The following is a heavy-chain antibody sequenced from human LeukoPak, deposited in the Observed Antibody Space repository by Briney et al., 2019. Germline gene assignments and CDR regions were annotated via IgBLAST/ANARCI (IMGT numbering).Heavy chain of an antibody. CDR2: INPNGGST. Sequence: GASVKVSCKASGYTFTSYYMHWVRQAPGQGLEWMGIINPNGGSTSYAQKFQGKVTMTRDTSTSTVYMELSSLRSEDTAVYYCAKGYGIGVSATSRFYYFDYWGQ. V-gene: IGHV1-46*01. J-gene: IGHJ4*02. CDR1: GYTFTSYY. CDR3: AKGYGIGVSATSRFYYFDY. D-gene: IGHD3-3*01.